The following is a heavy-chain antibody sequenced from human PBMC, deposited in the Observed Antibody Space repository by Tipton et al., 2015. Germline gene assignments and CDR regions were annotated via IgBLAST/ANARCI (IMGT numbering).Heavy chain of an antibody. CDR2: IIPISGTA. V-gene: IGHV1-69*01. Sequence: QSGPEVKKPGSSVKVSCKASRGTFNSYAISWVRQAPGQGLEWMGGIIPISGTALYAQRFHCRVTITADVSTITAYMELSSLRSDDTAVYYCARWPERCDGTWAFYHYGIDVWCQGTTVTVSS. J-gene: IGHJ6*02. CDR3: ARWPERCDGTWAFYHYGIDV. D-gene: IGHD1-1*01. CDR1: RGTFNSYA.